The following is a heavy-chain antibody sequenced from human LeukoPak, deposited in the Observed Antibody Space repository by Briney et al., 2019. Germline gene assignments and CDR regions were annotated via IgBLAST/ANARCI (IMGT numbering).Heavy chain of an antibody. CDR2: ISGDAGDT. CDR1: GFTFSNYV. Sequence: GGSLRLSCAASGFTFSNYVMSWVRQAPGKGPEWVSGISGDAGDTYYADSVRCRFTISRDNSRNTLSLQMNSLRAEDTAKYYCAKTTHYDIFTGLDYWGQGSLVTVSS. J-gene: IGHJ4*02. D-gene: IGHD3-9*01. V-gene: IGHV3-23*01. CDR3: AKTTHYDIFTGLDY.